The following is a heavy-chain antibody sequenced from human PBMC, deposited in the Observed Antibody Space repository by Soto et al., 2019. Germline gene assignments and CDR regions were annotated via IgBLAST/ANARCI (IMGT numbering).Heavy chain of an antibody. J-gene: IGHJ4*02. CDR2: ISYDGNNR. CDR1: GFTFSSYA. V-gene: IGHV3-30-3*01. D-gene: IGHD6-13*01. Sequence: QVQLVESGGGVVQPGRSLRLSCAASGFTFSSYAMHWVRQAPGKGLEWVAVISYDGNNRYYADSVKGRFTISRDNSKXXLXXXXXXXXXXXXAXXYCARGDSSSWYLIGYWGQGTLVTVSS. CDR3: ARGDSSSWYLIGY.